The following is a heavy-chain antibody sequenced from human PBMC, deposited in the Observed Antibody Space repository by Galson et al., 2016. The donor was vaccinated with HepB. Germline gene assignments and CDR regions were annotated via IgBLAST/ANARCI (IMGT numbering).Heavy chain of an antibody. CDR2: INHSGST. V-gene: IGHV4-34*01. CDR3: ARSLKLDP. J-gene: IGHJ5*02. CDR1: GGSFSDYY. Sequence: ETLSLTCAVYGGSFSDYYWSWIRQPPGKGLEWIGEINHSGSTNYNPSLKSRVTISVDTSKKRFSLKLSSVTAADTCVYYCARSLKLDPWGQGTLVTVSS.